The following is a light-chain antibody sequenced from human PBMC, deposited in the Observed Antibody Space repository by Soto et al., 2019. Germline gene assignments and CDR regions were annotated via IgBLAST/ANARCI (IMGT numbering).Light chain of an antibody. J-gene: IGKJ1*01. CDR1: QSVSSN. CDR2: GAS. V-gene: IGKV3-15*01. CDR3: QQYDTWHVWT. Sequence: IVLTQSPATLSVSPGEKATLSCRASQSVSSNLAWYQQKPGQAPRLLMYGASTRATAIPARFSGSGSGTECTLNITSLQAEDIAVYYCQQYDTWHVWTFGQGTKVEI.